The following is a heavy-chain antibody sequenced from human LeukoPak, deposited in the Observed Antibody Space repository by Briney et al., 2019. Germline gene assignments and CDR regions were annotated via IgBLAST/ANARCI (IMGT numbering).Heavy chain of an antibody. Sequence: SETLSLTCTVSGGSIGSSSYYWGWIRQPPGKGLEWIGCIYYSGSTYYNPSLKSRVTISVDTSKNQFSLKLSSVTAADTAVYYCARHDSYYDILTGYFDYWGQGTLVTVSS. J-gene: IGHJ4*02. CDR2: IYYSGST. D-gene: IGHD3-9*01. V-gene: IGHV4-39*01. CDR3: ARHDSYYDILTGYFDY. CDR1: GGSIGSSSYY.